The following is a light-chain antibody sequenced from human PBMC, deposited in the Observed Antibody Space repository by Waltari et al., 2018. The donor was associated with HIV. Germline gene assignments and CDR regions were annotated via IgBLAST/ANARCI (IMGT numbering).Light chain of an antibody. J-gene: IGLJ2*01. CDR3: QSTDSGGLHVI. Sequence: SYELTQPPSVSVYPGQTAVITCSGDVLQRRYSYWYQQKPGRAPVLVLYKHRERPSGIPERFSGSISVTTVTLTITGVQATDEADYYCQSTDSGGLHVIFGGGTKLTVL. V-gene: IGLV3-25*03. CDR2: KHR. CDR1: VLQRRY.